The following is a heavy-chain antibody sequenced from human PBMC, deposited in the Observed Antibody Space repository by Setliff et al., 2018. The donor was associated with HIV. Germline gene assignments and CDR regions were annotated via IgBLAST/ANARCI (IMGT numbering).Heavy chain of an antibody. CDR1: SGSIGSNYY. CDR2: VHFGGST. CDR3: ARPALGIGGGSMFDS. D-gene: IGHD3-3*01. Sequence: PSETLSLTCSVSSGSIGSNYYWGWVRRPPGKGLEWIGDVHFGGSTCYNPSLDSRVTIHVATSKKQFFFSLSSVTAADTAVYYCARPALGIGGGSMFDSWGQGILVTVSS. J-gene: IGHJ4*02. V-gene: IGHV4-39*01.